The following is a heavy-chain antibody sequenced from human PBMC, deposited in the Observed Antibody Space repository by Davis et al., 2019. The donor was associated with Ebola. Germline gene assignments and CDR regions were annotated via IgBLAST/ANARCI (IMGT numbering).Heavy chain of an antibody. CDR3: ARGVTGTTDWFDP. J-gene: IGHJ5*02. CDR2: IIP. Sequence: SVKVSCKASGGTFSSYAISWVRQAPGQGLEWMGGIIPQKFQGRVTITRDTSASTAYMELSSLRFEDTAVYYCARGVTGTTDWFDPWGQGTLVTVSS. CDR1: GGTFSSYA. V-gene: IGHV1-69*10. D-gene: IGHD1-7*01.